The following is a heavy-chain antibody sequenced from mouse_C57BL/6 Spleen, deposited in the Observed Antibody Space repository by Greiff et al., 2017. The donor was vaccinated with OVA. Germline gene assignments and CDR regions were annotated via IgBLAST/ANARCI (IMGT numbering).Heavy chain of an antibody. CDR1: GYAFTNYL. CDR2: INPGSGGT. J-gene: IGHJ2*01. CDR3: ARSPGNYGNYFDN. Sequence: QVQLKQSGAELVRPGTSVKVSCKASGYAFTNYLIEWVKQRPGQGLEWIGVINPGSGGTNYNEKFKGKATLTADKSSSTAYMQLSSLTSEDSAVDFCARSPGNYGNYFDNWGQGTTLTVSS. D-gene: IGHD2-1*01. V-gene: IGHV1-54*01.